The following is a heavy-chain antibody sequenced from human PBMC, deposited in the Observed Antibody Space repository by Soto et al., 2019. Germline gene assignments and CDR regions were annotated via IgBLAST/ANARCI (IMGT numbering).Heavy chain of an antibody. J-gene: IGHJ4*02. CDR2: MNPNSGNT. D-gene: IGHD3-22*01. CDR3: TRRSLIGKQLWLHFVS. Sequence: ASVKVSCKASGYTFRDYDINWVRQASGQGLEWMGWMNPNSGNTAYAQKFQGRVTMTGDTTTNTAYMELSSLTSADTAVYYCTRRSLIGKQLWLHFVSWSQGTLVTVAS. V-gene: IGHV1-8*01. CDR1: GYTFRDYD.